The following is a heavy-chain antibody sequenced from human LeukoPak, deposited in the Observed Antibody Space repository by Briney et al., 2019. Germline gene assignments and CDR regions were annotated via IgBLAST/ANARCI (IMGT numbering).Heavy chain of an antibody. CDR3: ARASVAYDYVWGSYRSENYFDY. CDR2: INHSGST. V-gene: IGHV4-34*01. J-gene: IGHJ4*02. Sequence: KTSETLSLTCAVYGGSFSGYYWGWIRQPPGKGLEWIGEINHSGSTNYNPSLKSRVTISVDTSKNQFSLKLSSVTAADTAVYYCARASVAYDYVWGSYRSENYFDYWGQGTLVTVSS. CDR1: GGSFSGYY. D-gene: IGHD3-16*02.